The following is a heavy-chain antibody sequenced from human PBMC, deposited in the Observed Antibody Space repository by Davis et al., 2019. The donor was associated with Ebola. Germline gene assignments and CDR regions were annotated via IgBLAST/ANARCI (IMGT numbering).Heavy chain of an antibody. Sequence: SLMISCASSGFTFSSYGMHSVRQAPRKGLEWVALLSNAGRNKYFAHSVKGRFTISRDNSKNTLYLQMNSLRAEDTAVYYCAQSIEMTPRGVYYDGMDVWGQGTTVAVSS. CDR1: GFTFSSYG. CDR3: AQSIEMTPRGVYYDGMDV. J-gene: IGHJ6*01. D-gene: IGHD5-24*01. V-gene: IGHV3-30*18. CDR2: LSNAGRNK.